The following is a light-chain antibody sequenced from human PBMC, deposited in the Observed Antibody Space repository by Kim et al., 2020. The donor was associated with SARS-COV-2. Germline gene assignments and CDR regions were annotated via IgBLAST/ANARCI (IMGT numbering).Light chain of an antibody. J-gene: IGKJ4*01. CDR2: DAS. CDR1: RNVGSH. CDR3: QQRSNWPLT. Sequence: PGERASLSCRASRNVGSHLAWYQQKPGQAPRLLLYDASNRATGIPARFSGSGSGSDFTLTISSLEPEDFAVYYCQQRSNWPLTFGGGTKVDIK. V-gene: IGKV3-11*01.